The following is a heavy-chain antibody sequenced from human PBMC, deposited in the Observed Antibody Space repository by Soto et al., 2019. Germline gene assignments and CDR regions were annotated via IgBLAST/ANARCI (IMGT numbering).Heavy chain of an antibody. V-gene: IGHV4-30-2*01. CDR2: IYHSGST. Sequence: PSETLSLTCAVSGGSISSGGYSWSWIRQPPGKGLEWIGYIYHSGSTYYNPSLKSRVTISVDRSKNQFSLKLSSVTAADTAVYYCARVEVATTNNWFDPWGQGTLVTVSS. CDR1: GGSISSGGYS. D-gene: IGHD5-12*01. CDR3: ARVEVATTNNWFDP. J-gene: IGHJ5*02.